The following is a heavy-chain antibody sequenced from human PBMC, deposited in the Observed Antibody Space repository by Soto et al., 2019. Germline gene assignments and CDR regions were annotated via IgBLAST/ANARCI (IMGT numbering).Heavy chain of an antibody. J-gene: IGHJ4*01. CDR2: ISYDGSNK. V-gene: IGHV3-30*18. CDR3: VKDIAAAGSYYFDF. D-gene: IGHD6-13*01. Sequence: QVQLVESGGGVVQPGRSLRLSCAASGFTFSSYGMHWVRQAPGKGLEWVALISYDGSNKYSVDSVKGQFTISRDNSENTLCLQLNSLRAEDTAVYYCVKDIAAAGSYYFDFGGHGTLVTGSS. CDR1: GFTFSSYG.